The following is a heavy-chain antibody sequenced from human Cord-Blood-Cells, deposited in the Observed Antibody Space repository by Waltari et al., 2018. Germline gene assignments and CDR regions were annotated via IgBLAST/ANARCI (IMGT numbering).Heavy chain of an antibody. CDR3: ARLTNWNHAFDI. D-gene: IGHD1-20*01. Sequence: EVQLVESGGGLVKPGGSLRLSCAASGFTFSSYSMNWVRQAPGKGLEWVSSISSSSSYIYYADSVKGRFTISRDNAKNSLYLQMNSLRAEDTAVYYCARLTNWNHAFDIWGQGTMVTVSS. V-gene: IGHV3-21*01. CDR1: GFTFSSYS. CDR2: ISSSSSYI. J-gene: IGHJ3*02.